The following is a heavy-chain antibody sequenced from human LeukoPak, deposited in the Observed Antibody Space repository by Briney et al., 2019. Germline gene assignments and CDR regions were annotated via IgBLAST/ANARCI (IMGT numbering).Heavy chain of an antibody. Sequence: ASVKVSCKASGYTFTSYDINWVRQAPGQGLEWMGWMNPNTDNTDYAQRFQGRFTMTRNTSISTAYMELSSLRSEDTAVYYCARRRFGDMDLWGQGTLVTVPS. CDR1: GYTFTSYD. V-gene: IGHV1-8*01. D-gene: IGHD3-10*01. CDR3: ARRRFGDMDL. CDR2: MNPNTDNT. J-gene: IGHJ5*02.